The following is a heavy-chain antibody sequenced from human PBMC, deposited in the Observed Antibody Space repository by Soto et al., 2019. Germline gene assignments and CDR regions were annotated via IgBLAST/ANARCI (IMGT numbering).Heavy chain of an antibody. CDR3: ARVNGRSSWYDGYYYGMDV. Sequence: GGSLRLSCAASGFTFSSYAMHWVRQAPGKGLEWVAVISYDGSNKYYADSVKGRFTISRDNSKNTLYLQMNSLRAEDTAVYYCARVNGRSSWYDGYYYGMDVWGQGTTVPVSS. CDR2: ISYDGSNK. D-gene: IGHD6-13*01. V-gene: IGHV3-30-3*01. CDR1: GFTFSSYA. J-gene: IGHJ6*02.